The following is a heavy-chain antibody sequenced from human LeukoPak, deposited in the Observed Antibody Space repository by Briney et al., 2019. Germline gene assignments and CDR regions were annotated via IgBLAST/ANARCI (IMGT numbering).Heavy chain of an antibody. CDR2: INPNSGGT. CDR3: ARAPYCSSTSCYPTWFDP. J-gene: IGHJ5*02. V-gene: IGHV1-2*02. D-gene: IGHD2-2*01. Sequence: ASVKVSCKASGYTFTGYYMHWVRQAPGQGLEWMGWINPNSGGTNYAQKFQGRVTMTRDTSISTAYMELSRLRSDDTAVYYCARAPYCSSTSCYPTWFDPWGRGTLVTVSS. CDR1: GYTFTGYY.